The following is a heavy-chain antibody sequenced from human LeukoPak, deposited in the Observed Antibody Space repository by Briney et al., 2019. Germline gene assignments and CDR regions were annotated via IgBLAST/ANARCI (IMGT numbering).Heavy chain of an antibody. V-gene: IGHV4-39*01. CDR1: GGSISSSSYY. CDR2: IYYSGST. J-gene: IGHJ6*02. Sequence: SETLSLTCTVSGGSISSSSYYWGWIRQPPGKGLEWIGSIYYSGSTYYNPSLKSRVTISVDTSKNQFSLKLSSVTAADTAVYYCARSPGDISMDVWGQGTTVTVSS. D-gene: IGHD3-16*01. CDR3: ARSPGDISMDV.